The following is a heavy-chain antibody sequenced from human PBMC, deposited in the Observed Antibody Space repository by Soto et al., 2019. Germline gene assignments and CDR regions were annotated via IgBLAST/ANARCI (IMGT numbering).Heavy chain of an antibody. Sequence: ASVKVSCKASGGSFSSYVISWVRQAPGQRLEWMGWINAGNGNTKYSQKFQGRVTITRDTSASTAYMELSSLRSEDTAVYYCARGRFYDSSGYNAPGFDYWGQGTLVTVSS. J-gene: IGHJ4*02. CDR2: INAGNGNT. CDR3: ARGRFYDSSGYNAPGFDY. V-gene: IGHV1-3*01. D-gene: IGHD3-22*01. CDR1: GGSFSSYV.